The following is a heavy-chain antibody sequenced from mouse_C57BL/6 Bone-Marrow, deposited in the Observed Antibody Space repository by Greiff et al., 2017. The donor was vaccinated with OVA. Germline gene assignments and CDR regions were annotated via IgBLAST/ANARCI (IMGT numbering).Heavy chain of an antibody. CDR2: ISDGGSYT. Sequence: EVQLQESGGGLVKPGGSLKLSCAASGFTFSSYAMSWVRQTPEKRLEWVATISDGGSYTYYPDNVKGRFTISRDNAKNNLYLQMSHLKSEDTAMYYCARRVDYWGQGTSVTVSS. J-gene: IGHJ4*01. V-gene: IGHV5-4*01. CDR1: GFTFSSYA. CDR3: ARRVDY.